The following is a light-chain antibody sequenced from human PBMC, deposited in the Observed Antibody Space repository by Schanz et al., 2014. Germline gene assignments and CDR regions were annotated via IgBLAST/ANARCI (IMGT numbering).Light chain of an antibody. CDR3: QQRSNWPPT. Sequence: EIVLTQSPATLSLSPGERATLSCRASQGVSSNLAWYQQKPGQAPRLLIYAASNRATGIPARFGGSGSGTDFTLTISRLAPEDFAFYYCQQRSNWPPTFGQGTKLEIK. CDR1: QGVSSN. J-gene: IGKJ2*01. CDR2: AAS. V-gene: IGKV3-11*01.